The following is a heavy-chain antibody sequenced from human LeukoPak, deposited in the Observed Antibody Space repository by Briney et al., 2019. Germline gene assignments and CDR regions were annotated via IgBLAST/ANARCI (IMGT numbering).Heavy chain of an antibody. D-gene: IGHD1-1*01. V-gene: IGHV4-38-2*02. Sequence: SETLSLTCTVSGYSISSDYFWGWIRQPPGKGLEWIGSIYHTGSTFYNSSLKSRVTISVDTSKNQFSLKLNSVTAADTAVYYCATVGGRTTATTAYWGQGTLVTVSS. CDR1: GYSISSDYF. CDR2: IYHTGST. J-gene: IGHJ4*02. CDR3: ATVGGRTTATTAY.